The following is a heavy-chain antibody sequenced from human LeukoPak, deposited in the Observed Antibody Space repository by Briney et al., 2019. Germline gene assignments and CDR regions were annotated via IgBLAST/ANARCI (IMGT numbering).Heavy chain of an antibody. CDR3: ARQGPGYCGSTSCYGVAY. CDR2: INTDTANP. V-gene: IGHV7-4-1*02. J-gene: IGHJ4*02. Sequence: ASVKVSCKSSGYTFNSYAMNWVRQAPGQGLEWMGWINTDTANPTYAQGFTGRFVFSFDTSVSTAYLQISSLKAEDTAVYYCARQGPGYCGSTSCYGVAYWGQGTLVTVSS. D-gene: IGHD2-2*01. CDR1: GYTFNSYA.